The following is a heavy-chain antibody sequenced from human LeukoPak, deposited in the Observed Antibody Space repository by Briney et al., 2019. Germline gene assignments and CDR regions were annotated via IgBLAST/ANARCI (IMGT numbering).Heavy chain of an antibody. Sequence: GASLKVSCKASGYTFTGYYMHWVRQAPGQGLEWMGIINPSGGNTSYAQKFQGRVTMTRDTSTSTVYMELSSLRSEDTAVYYCARRTRNRSDYWGQGTLVTVSS. J-gene: IGHJ4*02. CDR2: INPSGGNT. D-gene: IGHD1-14*01. CDR1: GYTFTGYY. CDR3: ARRTRNRSDY. V-gene: IGHV1-46*01.